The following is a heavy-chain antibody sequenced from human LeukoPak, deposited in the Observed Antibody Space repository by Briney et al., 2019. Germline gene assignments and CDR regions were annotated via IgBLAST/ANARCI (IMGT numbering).Heavy chain of an antibody. J-gene: IGHJ5*02. D-gene: IGHD6-13*01. CDR3: ARIIAEEAAAAGTGWFDP. CDR1: GYSFTSYW. V-gene: IGHV5-51*01. Sequence: GESLKISCKGSGYSFTSYWIGWVRQMPGKGLEWMGIIYPGDSDTRYSPSFQSQVTISADKSISTAYLQWSSLKASDTAMYYCARIIAEEAAAAGTGWFDPWGQGTLVTVSS. CDR2: IYPGDSDT.